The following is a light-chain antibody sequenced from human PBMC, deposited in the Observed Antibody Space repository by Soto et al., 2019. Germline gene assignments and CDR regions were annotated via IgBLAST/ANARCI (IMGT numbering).Light chain of an antibody. CDR1: QNVLYSSDNKNY. Sequence: EIVMTQSPDSLAVSLGERATINCKSSQNVLYSSDNKNYLAWYQQKPRQPPKLLIYWASVRESGVPDRFSGSGSGTDFTLTINSQQAEDVAVYYCHQYYTTPWTFGQGTKVEIK. CDR3: HQYYTTPWT. V-gene: IGKV4-1*01. J-gene: IGKJ1*01. CDR2: WAS.